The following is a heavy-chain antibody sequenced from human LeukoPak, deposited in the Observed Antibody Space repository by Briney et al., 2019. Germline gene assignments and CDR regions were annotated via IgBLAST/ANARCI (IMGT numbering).Heavy chain of an antibody. CDR3: ARHHDKGVQRAFDI. J-gene: IGHJ3*02. CDR2: IYPGDSDT. V-gene: IGHV5-51*01. CDR1: GYTFSTYW. Sequence: GESLKISCKGSGYTFSTYWICWVRQVPGKGLEWMGIIYPGDSDTRDSPSFQGHVTMSADKSTAYLQWSSLKASDTGMYYCARHHDKGVQRAFDIWGQGTMVIVSS. D-gene: IGHD3-10*01.